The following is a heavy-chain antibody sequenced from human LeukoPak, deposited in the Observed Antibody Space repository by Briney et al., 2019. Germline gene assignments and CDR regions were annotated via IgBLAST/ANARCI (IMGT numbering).Heavy chain of an antibody. J-gene: IGHJ6*03. V-gene: IGHV1-8*01. Sequence: ASVKVSRKASGYTFSEYVIVWVRQASGQGLEWMGWMNPNSGHTGLAPKFQGRLTMTRDNSIGTAYMALSSLSSDDTAVYYCARDSSYYYYIDVWGKGTPVTVSS. CDR1: GYTFSEYV. D-gene: IGHD3-10*01. CDR3: ARDSSYYYYIDV. CDR2: MNPNSGHT.